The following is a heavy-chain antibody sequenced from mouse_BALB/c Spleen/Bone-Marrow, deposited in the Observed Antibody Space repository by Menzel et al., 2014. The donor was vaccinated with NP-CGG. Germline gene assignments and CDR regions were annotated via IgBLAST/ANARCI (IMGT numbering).Heavy chain of an antibody. CDR1: GFTFSSYG. CDR3: ARHDYDEENFDY. V-gene: IGHV5-6*01. CDR2: ISSGGSYT. D-gene: IGHD2-4*01. Sequence: DVHLVESGGDLVKPGGSLKLSCAASGFTFSSYGMSWVRQTPDKRLEWVATISSGGSYTYYPDSVKGRFTISRDNAKNTLYLQTSSLKSEDTAMYYCARHDYDEENFDYWGQGTTLTVSS. J-gene: IGHJ2*01.